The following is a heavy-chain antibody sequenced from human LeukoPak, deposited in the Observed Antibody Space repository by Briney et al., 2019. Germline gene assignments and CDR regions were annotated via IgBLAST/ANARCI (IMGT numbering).Heavy chain of an antibody. CDR2: ISGSGGST. CDR3: ANRALPYCGGDCYSGHFDY. D-gene: IGHD2-21*02. J-gene: IGHJ4*02. CDR1: GFTFSSYA. V-gene: IGHV3-23*01. Sequence: GSLRLSCAASGFTFSSYAMSWVRQAPGKGLEWVSAISGSGGSTYYADSVKGRFTISRDNSKNTLYLQMNSLRAEDTAVYYCANRALPYCGGDCYSGHFDYWGQGTLVTVSS.